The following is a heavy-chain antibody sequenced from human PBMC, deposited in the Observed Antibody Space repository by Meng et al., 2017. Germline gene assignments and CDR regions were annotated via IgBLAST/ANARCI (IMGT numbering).Heavy chain of an antibody. CDR1: GYTLTGLS. CDR2: FNPEAGKT. V-gene: IGHV1-24*01. D-gene: IGHD6-13*01. Sequence: ASVKVSCKASGYTLTGLSMHWVRQAPGKGLEWMGGFNPEAGKTIYAQKFKGRVTMTEDTSTDTAYMQLSSLRTEDTAVYYCATNGCSAAATHYDCYGMDFWGQGTTVTVSS. J-gene: IGHJ6*02. CDR3: ATNGCSAAATHYDCYGMDF.